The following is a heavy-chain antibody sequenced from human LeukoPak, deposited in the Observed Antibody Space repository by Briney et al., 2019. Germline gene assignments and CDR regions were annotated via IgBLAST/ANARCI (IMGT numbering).Heavy chain of an antibody. D-gene: IGHD5-24*01. V-gene: IGHV3-21*01. J-gene: IGHJ4*02. CDR3: ARIGLGSDGNNAFDY. CDR2: ISATTTYK. CDR1: GFTFSSYE. Sequence: PGGSLRLSCAASGFTFSSYEMTWVRQAPGKGLEWVSSISATTTYKFSADSVKGRFTISRDNVENSLYLQMSSLRAEDTAVYYCARIGLGSDGNNAFDYWGQGTLVTVSS.